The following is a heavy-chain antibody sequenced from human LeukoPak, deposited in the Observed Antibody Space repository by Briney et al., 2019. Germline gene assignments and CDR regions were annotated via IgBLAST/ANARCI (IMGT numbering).Heavy chain of an antibody. Sequence: SETLSLTCTVSGASVSGSNYYWGWIRQPPGKGLEWIGNIYSSGSTYYNASLQSRVTISIDTSKNHFSLRLNSVTAADTAMYYCAKSGGYGLIDYWGQGTRVTVSS. CDR1: GASVSGSNYY. D-gene: IGHD1-26*01. J-gene: IGHJ4*02. CDR3: AKSGGYGLIDY. V-gene: IGHV4-39*02. CDR2: IYSSGST.